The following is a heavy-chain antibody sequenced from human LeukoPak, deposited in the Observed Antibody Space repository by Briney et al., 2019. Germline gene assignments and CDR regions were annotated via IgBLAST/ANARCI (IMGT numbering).Heavy chain of an antibody. V-gene: IGHV3-30*02. CDR1: GFTFSSYG. CDR2: IRYDGSNK. CDR3: ARGAGPSYYYYMDV. J-gene: IGHJ6*03. D-gene: IGHD6-19*01. Sequence: GSLRLSCAASGFTFSSYGMHWVRQAPGKGLEWVAFIRYDGSNKYYADSVKGRFTISRDNSKNTLYLQMNSLRAEDTAVYYCARGAGPSYYYYMDVWGKGTTVTVSS.